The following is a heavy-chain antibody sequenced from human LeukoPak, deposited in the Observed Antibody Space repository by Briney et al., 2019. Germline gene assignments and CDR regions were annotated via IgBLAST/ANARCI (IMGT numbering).Heavy chain of an antibody. D-gene: IGHD3-10*01. CDR1: GGSFSGYY. CDR2: INHSGST. Sequence: SETLSLTCAVYGGSFSGYYWSWIRQPPGKGLEWIGEINHSGSTNYNPSLKSRVTISVDTSKNQFSVKLSSVAATDTAVYYCARHGAHYYSGSGSYYTTAFDHWGQGTLVTVSS. J-gene: IGHJ4*02. CDR3: ARHGAHYYSGSGSYYTTAFDH. V-gene: IGHV4-34*01.